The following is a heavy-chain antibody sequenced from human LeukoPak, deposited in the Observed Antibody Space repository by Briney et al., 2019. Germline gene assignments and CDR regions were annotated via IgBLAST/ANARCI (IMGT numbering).Heavy chain of an antibody. Sequence: GGSLRLSCAASGFTFSDYYMSGIRQAPGKGLEWVSYISSSGSTIYYADSVKGRFTISRDNAKNSLYLQMNSLRAEDTAVYYCARDSDYSNYRFDYWGQGTLVTVSS. J-gene: IGHJ4*02. CDR1: GFTFSDYY. V-gene: IGHV3-11*01. D-gene: IGHD4-11*01. CDR3: ARDSDYSNYRFDY. CDR2: ISSSGSTI.